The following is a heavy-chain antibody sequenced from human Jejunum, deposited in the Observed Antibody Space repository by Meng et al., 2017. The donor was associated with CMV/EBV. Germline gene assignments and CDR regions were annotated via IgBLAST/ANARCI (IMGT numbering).Heavy chain of an antibody. J-gene: IGHJ4*02. CDR2: VYTVNSA. CDR3: ARDLLGITGASV. Sequence: WAPGLGTPAETLTLPCTVSVYSISNFYWSWFRQPARKTLDWIGRVYTVNSAHYNPSLKSRVTMSLDTSKNQFSLKLTSVTAADTAFYYCARDLLGITGASVCGPGTLVTVSS. V-gene: IGHV4-4*07. CDR1: VYSISNFY. D-gene: IGHD1-7*01.